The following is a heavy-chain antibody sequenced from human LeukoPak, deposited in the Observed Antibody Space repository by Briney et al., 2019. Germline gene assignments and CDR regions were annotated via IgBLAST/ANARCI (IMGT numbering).Heavy chain of an antibody. CDR1: GGSISSYY. V-gene: IGHV4-4*07. CDR2: IYTSGGT. Sequence: SETLSLTCNVSGGSISSYYWSWIRQPAGKGLEWIGLIYTSGGTNYNPSLKNRVTMSVDTSKNQFSLKLSSVTAADTAVYYCAGAGSGALRDWGQGTLVTVSS. D-gene: IGHD3-10*01. J-gene: IGHJ4*02. CDR3: AGAGSGALRD.